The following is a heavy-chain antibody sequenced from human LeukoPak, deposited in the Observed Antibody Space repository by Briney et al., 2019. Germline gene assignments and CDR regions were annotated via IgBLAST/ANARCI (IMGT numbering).Heavy chain of an antibody. CDR2: ISSSSSYI. Sequence: GGSLRLSCAASGFTFSSYSMNWVRQAPGERLEWVSSISSSSSYIYYADSVKGRFTISRDDAKNTLYLQMNSLRAEDTAVYYCAKRYCSSTSCSLFDYWGQGTLVTVSS. D-gene: IGHD2-2*01. J-gene: IGHJ4*02. CDR1: GFTFSSYS. V-gene: IGHV3-21*04. CDR3: AKRYCSSTSCSLFDY.